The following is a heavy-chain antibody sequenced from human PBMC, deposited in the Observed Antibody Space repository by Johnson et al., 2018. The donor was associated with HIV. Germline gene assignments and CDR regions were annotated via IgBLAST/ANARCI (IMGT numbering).Heavy chain of an antibody. Sequence: VQLVESGGGLVQPGGSLRLSCAASGFTFSTYAMSWVRQAPGRGLEWVSAISGGGGSTYYADSVKGRFTISRDHSKDTLYLQMNNARVEDTAMYYCARDGESQQLPLGDAFDVWGQGTMVTVSS. J-gene: IGHJ3*01. CDR3: ARDGESQQLPLGDAFDV. CDR1: GFTFSTYA. CDR2: ISGGGGST. V-gene: IGHV3-23*04. D-gene: IGHD6-13*01.